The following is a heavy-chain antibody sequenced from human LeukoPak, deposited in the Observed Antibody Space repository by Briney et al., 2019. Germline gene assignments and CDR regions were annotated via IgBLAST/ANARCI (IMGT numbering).Heavy chain of an antibody. CDR2: INHSGST. CDR1: DGSFSGYY. CDR3: ARGRDTYSSSWYY. J-gene: IGHJ4*02. Sequence: SETLSLTCAVYDGSFSGYYWSWIRQPPGKGLEWIGEINHSGSTNYNPSLKSRVTISIDTSKNQFSLKLSSVTAADTAVYYCARGRDTYSSSWYYWGQGTLVTVSS. D-gene: IGHD6-13*01. V-gene: IGHV4-34*01.